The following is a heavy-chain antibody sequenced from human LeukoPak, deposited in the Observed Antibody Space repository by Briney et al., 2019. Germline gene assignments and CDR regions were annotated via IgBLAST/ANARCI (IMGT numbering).Heavy chain of an antibody. V-gene: IGHV4-31*03. J-gene: IGHJ3*02. CDR2: IYYSGST. Sequence: SETLSLTCTVSGGSISSGGYYWSWIRQHPGKGLEWIGYIYYSGSTYCNPSLKSRVTISVDTSKNQFSLKLSSVTAADTAVYYCARVPSRITIFGVVMTGAFDIWGQGTMVTVSS. CDR1: GGSISSGGYY. CDR3: ARVPSRITIFGVVMTGAFDI. D-gene: IGHD3-3*01.